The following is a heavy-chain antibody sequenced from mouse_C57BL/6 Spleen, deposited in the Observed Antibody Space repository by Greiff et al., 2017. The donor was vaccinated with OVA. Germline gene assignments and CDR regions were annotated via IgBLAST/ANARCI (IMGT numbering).Heavy chain of an antibody. V-gene: IGHV2-9-1*01. J-gene: IGHJ2*01. CDR3: ARNWYYYGSSPYFDY. Sequence: VKLVESGPGLVAPSQSLSITCTVSGFSLTSYAISWVRQPPGKGLEWLGVIWTGGGTNYNSALKSRLSISKDNSKSQVFLKMNSRQTDDTSRYYCARNWYYYGSSPYFDYWGQGTTLTVSS. CDR2: IWTGGGT. D-gene: IGHD1-1*01. CDR1: GFSLTSYA.